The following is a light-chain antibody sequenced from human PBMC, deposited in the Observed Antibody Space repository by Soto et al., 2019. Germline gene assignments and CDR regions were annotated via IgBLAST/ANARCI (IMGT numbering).Light chain of an antibody. J-gene: IGKJ4*01. V-gene: IGKV1-39*01. CDR2: AAS. Sequence: DIYKNQYPSSLSASVGDRVTITCRASQSIDTFLNWYQQQQWKVPKLLIYAASTLQSVVPSRFSGGGSGSTFTLTISTLQPEDFTKYYCQQTHSSPLTSDGETKVEI. CDR3: QQTHSSPLT. CDR1: QSIDTF.